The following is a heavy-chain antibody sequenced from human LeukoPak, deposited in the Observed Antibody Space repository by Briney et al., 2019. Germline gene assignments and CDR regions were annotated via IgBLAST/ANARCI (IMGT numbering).Heavy chain of an antibody. J-gene: IGHJ4*02. CDR1: GGSISSSGYN. CDR3: ATQILLCHYY. D-gene: IGHD2/OR15-2a*01. CDR2: IFYSGST. V-gene: IGHV4-39*01. Sequence: SETLSLTCTVSGGSISSSGYNWGWIPHPPGKGLEWIVTIFYSGSTYSNPSLKSRVTVSVDTSKNQFSLKLNSVTAADTAVYYCATQILLCHYYWGQGTLVTVSS.